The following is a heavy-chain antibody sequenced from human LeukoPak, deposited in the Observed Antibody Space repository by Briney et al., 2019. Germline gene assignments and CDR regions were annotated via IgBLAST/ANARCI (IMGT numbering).Heavy chain of an antibody. V-gene: IGHV4-59*08. CDR3: ARTNAFDI. Sequence: SETLSLTCTLAAGSISIYHGSWIRPPPGKGLEWIGCIFYSGSTYYNPYLKSRVTISVDTSKNQFSLRLSSVTAADTAVYYCARTNAFDIWGQGTMVTVCS. CDR2: IFYSGST. J-gene: IGHJ3*02. CDR1: AGSISIYH.